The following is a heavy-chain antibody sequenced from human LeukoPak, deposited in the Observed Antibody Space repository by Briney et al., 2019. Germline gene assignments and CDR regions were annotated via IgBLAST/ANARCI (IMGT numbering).Heavy chain of an antibody. J-gene: IGHJ4*02. CDR3: AKDLGRGGYNLRTFDY. CDR2: IKQDGSEK. D-gene: IGHD5-24*01. Sequence: GGSLRLSCAASGFTFSNYWMSWVRQAPGKGLEWVANIKQDGSEKYYVDSVKGRFTISRDNAKNSLYLQMNSLRAEDTAVYYCAKDLGRGGYNLRTFDYWGQGTLVTVSS. CDR1: GFTFSNYW. V-gene: IGHV3-7*01.